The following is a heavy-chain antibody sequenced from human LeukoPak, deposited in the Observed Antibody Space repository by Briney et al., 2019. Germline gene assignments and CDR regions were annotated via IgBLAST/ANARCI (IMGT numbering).Heavy chain of an antibody. CDR1: GASFSNYA. CDR3: ARAGIASSQRWFDP. J-gene: IGHJ5*02. D-gene: IGHD6-13*01. CDR2: IVPVFGTA. Sequence: SVMVSCKASGASFSNYAISWVRQAPGQGLEWMGGIVPVFGTAKYALKFQGRVSITADESTSTGYMELGSLSSEDTAVYYCARAGIASSQRWFDPWGQGTLVIVSS. V-gene: IGHV1-69*13.